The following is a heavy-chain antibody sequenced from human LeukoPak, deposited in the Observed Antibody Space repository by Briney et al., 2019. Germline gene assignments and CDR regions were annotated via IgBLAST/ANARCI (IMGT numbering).Heavy chain of an antibody. CDR3: ASTGRSGWYWLTGY. J-gene: IGHJ4*02. D-gene: IGHD6-19*01. V-gene: IGHV4-39*01. CDR1: GGSISSSSYY. Sequence: SETLSLTCTVSGGSISSSSYYWGWIRQPPGKGLGWIGSIYYSGSTYYNPSLKSRVTISVDTSKNQFSLKLSSVTAADTAVYYCASTGRSGWYWLTGYWGQGTLVTVSS. CDR2: IYYSGST.